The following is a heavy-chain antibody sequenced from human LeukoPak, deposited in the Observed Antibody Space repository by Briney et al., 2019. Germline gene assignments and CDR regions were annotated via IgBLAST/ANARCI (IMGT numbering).Heavy chain of an antibody. CDR2: IYHSGST. J-gene: IGHJ4*02. CDR1: GGSISSGGYY. CDR3: ARVMRQPHIFDY. D-gene: IGHD2-8*01. V-gene: IGHV4-30-2*01. Sequence: NRSQTLSLTCTVSGGSISSGGYYWSWIRQPPGKGLEWIGYIYHSGSTYYNPSLKSRVTISVDRSKNQFSLKLSSVTAADTAVYYCARVMRQPHIFDYWGQGTLVTVSS.